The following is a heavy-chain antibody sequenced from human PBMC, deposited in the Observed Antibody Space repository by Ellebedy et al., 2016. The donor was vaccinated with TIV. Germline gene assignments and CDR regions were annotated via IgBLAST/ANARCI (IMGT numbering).Heavy chain of an antibody. CDR1: GFTFSSYG. CDR3: AKDLLTEGSLYYYGMDV. Sequence: GESLKISXAASGFTFSSYGMHWVRQAPGKGLEWVAVISYDGSNKYYADSVKGRFTISRDNSKNTLYLQMNSLRAEDTAVYYCAKDLLTEGSLYYYGMDVWGQGTTVTVSS. V-gene: IGHV3-30*18. J-gene: IGHJ6*02. D-gene: IGHD2-15*01. CDR2: ISYDGSNK.